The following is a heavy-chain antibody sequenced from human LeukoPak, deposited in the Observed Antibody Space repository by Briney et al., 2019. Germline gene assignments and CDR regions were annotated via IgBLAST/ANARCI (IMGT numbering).Heavy chain of an antibody. D-gene: IGHD3-3*01. CDR2: IIPILGIA. J-gene: IGHJ4*02. CDR1: GGTFSSYA. V-gene: IGHV1-69*04. Sequence: ASVKVSCKASGGTFSSYAISWVRQAPGQGLEWMGRIIPILGIANYAQKFQGRVTITADKSTSTAYMELSSLRSEDTAVCYCARDPWGYDFWHGSGPDYWGQGTLVTVSS. CDR3: ARDPWGYDFWHGSGPDY.